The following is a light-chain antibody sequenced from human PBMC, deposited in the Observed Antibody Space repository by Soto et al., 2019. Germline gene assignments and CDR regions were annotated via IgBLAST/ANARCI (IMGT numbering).Light chain of an antibody. CDR2: EVL. J-gene: IGLJ3*02. Sequence: QSALTQPPSASGSPGQSVTISCTGTSSDVGGYNYVSWYQQHPGKAPKLIIYEVLKRPSGVPDRFSGSKSGNTASLTVSGLQAEDEAYYYCNSYAGGNNVMFGGGTKVTVL. V-gene: IGLV2-8*01. CDR1: SSDVGGYNY. CDR3: NSYAGGNNVM.